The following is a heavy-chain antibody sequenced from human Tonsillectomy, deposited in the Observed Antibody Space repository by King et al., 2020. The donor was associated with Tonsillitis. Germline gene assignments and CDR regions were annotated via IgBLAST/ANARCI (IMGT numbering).Heavy chain of an antibody. CDR1: GFTFSSYW. CDR2: IKQDGSEK. CDR3: ARVRGYCSSIGCSGIDY. D-gene: IGHD2-2*01. J-gene: IGHJ4*02. V-gene: IGHV3-7*04. Sequence: VQLVESGGGLVQPGGSLRLSCAASGFTFSSYWMSWVRQAPGKGLEWVANIKQDGSEKYYVDSVKGRFTISRDNAKNSLYLQMNSLRAEDTAVYYCARVRGYCSSIGCSGIDYWGQGTLVTVSS.